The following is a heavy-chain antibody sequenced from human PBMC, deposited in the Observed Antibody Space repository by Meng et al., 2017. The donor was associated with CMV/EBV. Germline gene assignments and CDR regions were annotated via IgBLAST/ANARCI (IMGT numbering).Heavy chain of an antibody. D-gene: IGHD6-19*01. CDR2: VNTYSGGT. Sequence: VYTFTGYYMYWVCQTPGQGHAWVGWVNTYSGGTNYDQLFKARVTMPRDPSISTAFMQLRTLRSDEKAVVYCARDSSGWYVRGYNWFDPWGQGTLVTVSS. J-gene: IGHJ5*02. CDR1: VYTFTGYY. V-gene: IGHV1-2*02. CDR3: ARDSSGWYVRGYNWFDP.